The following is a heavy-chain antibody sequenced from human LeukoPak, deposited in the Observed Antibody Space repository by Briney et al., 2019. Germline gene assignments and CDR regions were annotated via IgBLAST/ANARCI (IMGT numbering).Heavy chain of an antibody. Sequence: GGSLRLSCAASGFIFSTYAMHWVRHTPGKGLESVAFISSGGTNKIYADSVKGRFTISRDNSKNTLYLQMNSLRTEDTAVYYCARESITGHRDFDYWGQGTLVTVSS. J-gene: IGHJ4*02. D-gene: IGHD1-20*01. CDR1: GFIFSTYA. CDR3: ARESITGHRDFDY. V-gene: IGHV3-30*02. CDR2: ISSGGTNK.